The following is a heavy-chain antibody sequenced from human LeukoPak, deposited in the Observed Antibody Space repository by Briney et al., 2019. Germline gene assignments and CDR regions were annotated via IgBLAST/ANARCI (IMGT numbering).Heavy chain of an antibody. V-gene: IGHV1-2*02. J-gene: IGHJ4*02. Sequence: GASVKVSCKACGYTFTGYYMHWVRQAPGQGLEWMGWINPNSGGTNYAQKFQGRVTMTRDTSISTAYMELSGLRSDDTAVYYCARDFDCGGDCSGLDYWGQGTLVTVSS. CDR2: INPNSGGT. D-gene: IGHD2-21*01. CDR3: ARDFDCGGDCSGLDY. CDR1: GYTFTGYY.